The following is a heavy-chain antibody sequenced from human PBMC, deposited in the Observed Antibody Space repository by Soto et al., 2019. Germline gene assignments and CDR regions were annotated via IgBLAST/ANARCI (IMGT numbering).Heavy chain of an antibody. J-gene: IGHJ6*03. Sequence: QVQLVQSGAEVKKPGASVKVSCKASGYTFTSYGISWVRQAPGQGLEWMGWISAYNGNTNYAQKLQGRVTMTTNTSTNPAYIELTSLRSDDTAVYYCARVSSYCSSTSCYYYYYYMDVWGKGTTVTVSS. CDR2: ISAYNGNT. V-gene: IGHV1-18*01. CDR3: ARVSSYCSSTSCYYYYYYMDV. D-gene: IGHD2-2*01. CDR1: GYTFTSYG.